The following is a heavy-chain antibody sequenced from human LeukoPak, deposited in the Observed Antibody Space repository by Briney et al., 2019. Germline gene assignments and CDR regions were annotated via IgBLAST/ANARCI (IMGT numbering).Heavy chain of an antibody. CDR3: AREESMVRGASWFDP. D-gene: IGHD3-10*01. V-gene: IGHV1-69*13. J-gene: IGHJ5*02. CDR1: GGTFSSYA. Sequence: GASVKVSCKASGGTFSSYAISWVRQAPGQGLEWMGGIIPIFGTANYAQKFQGRVTITADESTSTAYMELSSLRSEDTAVYYCAREESMVRGASWFDPWGQGTLVTVSP. CDR2: IIPIFGTA.